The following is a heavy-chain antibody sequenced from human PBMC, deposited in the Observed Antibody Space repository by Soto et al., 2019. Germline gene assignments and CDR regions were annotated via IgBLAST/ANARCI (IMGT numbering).Heavy chain of an antibody. J-gene: IGHJ4*02. Sequence: VGSLRLFCAASGFTFSSSWMAWVRQAPGKGLEWVALINPDGSVASYVGSVRGRFIISRDNAQNSLYLQMNSVSAEDTAVYYCSRDPGFGAIDYWGQGTLVTVS. CDR1: GFTFSSSW. CDR2: INPDGSVA. V-gene: IGHV3-7*01. CDR3: SRDPGFGAIDY. D-gene: IGHD3-10*01.